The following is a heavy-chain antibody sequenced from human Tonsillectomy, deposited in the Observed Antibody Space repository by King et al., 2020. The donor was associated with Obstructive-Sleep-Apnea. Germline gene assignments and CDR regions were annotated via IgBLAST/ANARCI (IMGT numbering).Heavy chain of an antibody. V-gene: IGHV3-15*01. CDR1: GFTFSNGW. J-gene: IGHJ4*02. CDR3: TTERGDGSCYFDH. Sequence: VQLVESGGGLVKPGGSLRLSCAASGFTFSNGWMSWVRQAPGKGLEWVGRIYRKTDAGATDYAAPVKGRFTISRDASKNTLYLQMNSLKTEDTAVYYCTTERGDGSCYFDHWGQGTLVTVS. CDR2: IYRKTDAGAT. D-gene: IGHD2-15*01.